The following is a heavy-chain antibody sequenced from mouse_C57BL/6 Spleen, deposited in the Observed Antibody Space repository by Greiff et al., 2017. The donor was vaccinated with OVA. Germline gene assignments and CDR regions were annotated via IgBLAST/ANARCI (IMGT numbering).Heavy chain of an antibody. D-gene: IGHD2-5*01. CDR1: GFTFSDYY. Sequence: EVHLVESEGGLVQPGSSMKLSCTASGFTFSDYYMAWVRQVPEKGLEWVANINYDGSSTYYLDSLKSRFIISRDNAKNILYLQMSSLKSEDTATYYCARAPYYSTYWYFDVWGTGTTVTVSS. CDR3: ARAPYYSTYWYFDV. CDR2: INYDGSST. V-gene: IGHV5-16*01. J-gene: IGHJ1*03.